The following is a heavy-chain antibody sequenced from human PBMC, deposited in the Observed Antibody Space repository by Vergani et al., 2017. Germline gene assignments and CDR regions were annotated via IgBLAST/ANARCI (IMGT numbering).Heavy chain of an antibody. CDR1: GYTFTGYY. D-gene: IGHD2-15*01. CDR2: INPNSGGP. J-gene: IGHJ3*02. Sequence: QVQLVQSGAEVKKPGASVKVSCKASGYTFTGYYMHWVRQAPGQGLEWMGWINPNSGGPNYAQKFQGRVTMTRDTSISTAYMELSRLRSDDTAVYYCARFWATPAFDIWGQGTMVTVSS. CDR3: ARFWATPAFDI. V-gene: IGHV1-2*02.